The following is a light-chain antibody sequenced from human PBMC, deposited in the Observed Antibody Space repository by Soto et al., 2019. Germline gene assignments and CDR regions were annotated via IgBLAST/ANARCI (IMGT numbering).Light chain of an antibody. CDR2: TAS. CDR1: QSVSRS. J-gene: IGKJ1*01. V-gene: IGKV3-20*01. Sequence: EIVLTQSPGTLSLSPGERATLSCRASQSVSRSLAWYQQKPGQAPRLLIYTASRRATGIPDRFSGSGSGTDFTLTISRLEPEDSAVYYCQQYSRAPPWTFGQGTKVDIK. CDR3: QQYSRAPPWT.